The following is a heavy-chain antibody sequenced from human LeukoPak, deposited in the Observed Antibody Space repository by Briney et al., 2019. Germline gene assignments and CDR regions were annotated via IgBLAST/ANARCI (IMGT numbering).Heavy chain of an antibody. V-gene: IGHV3-23*01. Sequence: GGSLRLSCAASGFTFSSYAMSWVRQAPGKGLEWASAIGGSGGSTYYADSVKGRFTISRDNAKSSLYLQMSSLRPEDTATYYCARDFQPRYCSSSSCSPAWGQGTTVTVSS. J-gene: IGHJ6*02. CDR1: GFTFSSYA. CDR2: IGGSGGST. CDR3: ARDFQPRYCSSSSCSPA. D-gene: IGHD2-2*01.